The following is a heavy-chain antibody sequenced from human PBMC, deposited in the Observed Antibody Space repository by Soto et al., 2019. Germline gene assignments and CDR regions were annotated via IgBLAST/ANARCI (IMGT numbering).Heavy chain of an antibody. V-gene: IGHV4-31*03. Sequence: QVQLQESGPGLVKPSQTLSLTCTVSGGSISSGGYYWSWIRQHPGKGLEWIGYIYYSGSTHSNPSIQSRVTISVDTSKNQFSLKLSSVTAADTAVYYCAREDSSSCFDYWGQGTMVTVSS. CDR2: IYYSGST. J-gene: IGHJ4*02. D-gene: IGHD6-13*01. CDR3: AREDSSSCFDY. CDR1: GGSISSGGYY.